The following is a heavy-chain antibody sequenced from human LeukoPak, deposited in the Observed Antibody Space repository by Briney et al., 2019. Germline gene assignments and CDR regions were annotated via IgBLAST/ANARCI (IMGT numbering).Heavy chain of an antibody. V-gene: IGHV3-11*04. Sequence: PGGSLRLSCAASGFTFSDYYMGWIRQAPGKGLEWISYISSGSRTTYYADSVKGRLTISRDNANNLLYLQMNSLKAEDTAVYYCARAVTTVTLFDLWGQGTLVTISS. D-gene: IGHD4-17*01. J-gene: IGHJ4*02. CDR1: GFTFSDYY. CDR2: ISSGSRTT. CDR3: ARAVTTVTLFDL.